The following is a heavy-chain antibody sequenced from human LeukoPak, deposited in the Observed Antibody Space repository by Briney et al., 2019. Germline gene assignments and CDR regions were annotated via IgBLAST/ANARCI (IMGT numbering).Heavy chain of an antibody. D-gene: IGHD4-23*01. CDR2: FSGSGGST. J-gene: IGHJ4*02. Sequence: RSGGSLRLSCAASGFTFSSYAMSWVRQAPGKGLEWVSTFSGSGGSTHYADSVKGRFTISRDNSKNTLYLQMNSLRAEDTAVYYCARGAHKRDDYGGFFDYWGQKTLVTVSS. V-gene: IGHV3-23*01. CDR3: ARGAHKRDDYGGFFDY. CDR1: GFTFSSYA.